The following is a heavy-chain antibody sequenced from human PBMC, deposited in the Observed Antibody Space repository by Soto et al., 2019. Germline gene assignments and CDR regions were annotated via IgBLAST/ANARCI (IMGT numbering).Heavy chain of an antibody. J-gene: IGHJ5*02. V-gene: IGHV1-8*01. CDR1: GYTFSNYE. CDR2: MNPNSGDT. CDR3: ARRPRGYCSAGACYRFLDT. Sequence: ASVKVSCKASGYTFSNYETIWVRQATGQGLEWMGWMNPNSGDTVYAQKFQGRVTMTRDISINTAYMELSSLRSDDTAVYYCARRPRGYCSAGACYRFLDTWGQGTLVTVSS. D-gene: IGHD2-15*01.